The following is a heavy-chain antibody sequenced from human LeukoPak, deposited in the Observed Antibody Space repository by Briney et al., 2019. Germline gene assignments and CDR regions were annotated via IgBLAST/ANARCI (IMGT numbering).Heavy chain of an antibody. CDR3: AKAPRGGSYYFDF. CDR1: GFTFSSYA. Sequence: GGSLRLSCAASGFTFSSYAMSWVRLAPGRGLEWVSYISSSGSNIYYAASVKGRFTISRDNAQNSLYLQMSSLRDEDTAVYYCAKAPRGGSYYFDFWGQGTVVTVSS. V-gene: IGHV3-48*02. J-gene: IGHJ4*02. D-gene: IGHD1-26*01. CDR2: ISSSGSNI.